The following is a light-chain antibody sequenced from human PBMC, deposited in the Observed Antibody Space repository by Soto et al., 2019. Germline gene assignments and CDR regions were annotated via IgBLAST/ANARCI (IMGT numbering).Light chain of an antibody. Sequence: DIVMTQSPLSLPVTPGEPASISCRSSQSLLHSNGYNYLDWYRQKPGQSPQLLIYLGSNRASEVPDRFSGSGSGTDFTLKISRVEAEDVGVYYCMQPLQTPFTVGPGTKVDIK. CDR3: MQPLQTPFT. CDR1: QSLLHSNGYNY. V-gene: IGKV2-28*01. CDR2: LGS. J-gene: IGKJ3*01.